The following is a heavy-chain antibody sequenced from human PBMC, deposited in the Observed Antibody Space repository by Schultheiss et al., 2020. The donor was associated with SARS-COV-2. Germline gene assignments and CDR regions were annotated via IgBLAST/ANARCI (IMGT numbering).Heavy chain of an antibody. CDR1: GYSFTAYW. CDR2: IYPGEGDSET. V-gene: IGHV5-51*01. CDR3: ARGDGSSCGGDCYWDYDY. Sequence: GASLRLSCEGSGYSFTAYWIAWVRQMPGKGLEWMGIIYPGEGDSETRYSPSFQGQVTFSADKYIGTAYLQWSSLKASDTAMYYCARGDGSSCGGDCYWDYDYWGQGTLVTVSS. D-gene: IGHD2-21*02. J-gene: IGHJ4*02.